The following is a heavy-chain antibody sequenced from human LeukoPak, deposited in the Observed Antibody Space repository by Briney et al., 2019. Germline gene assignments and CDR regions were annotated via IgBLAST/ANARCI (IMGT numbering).Heavy chain of an antibody. CDR1: GFSFTDYY. D-gene: IGHD4/OR15-4a*01. CDR3: ARDPHYGDPY. Sequence: RGSLRLSCSASGFSFTDYYMSWFRLSPDKGLEWIAYITSSGATTEYADSVKGRFTISRVNAKNSLYLQMNSLRPDDPAVYYCARDPHYGDPYRGQGNVRTVSS. V-gene: IGHV3-11*01. J-gene: IGHJ4*02. CDR2: ITSSGATT.